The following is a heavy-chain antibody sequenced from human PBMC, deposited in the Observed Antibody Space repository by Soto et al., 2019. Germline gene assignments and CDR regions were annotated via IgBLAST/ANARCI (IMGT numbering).Heavy chain of an antibody. CDR3: ARVLYGSGYLFGFDY. CDR2: IYYSGST. Sequence: SETLSLTCTVSGGSISNYYWSWIRQPPGKGLEWIGYIYYSGSTNNNPSLKSRVTISVDTSKNQFSLNLSSVTAADTAVYYCARVLYGSGYLFGFDYWGQGTLVTVSS. CDR1: GGSISNYY. J-gene: IGHJ4*02. V-gene: IGHV4-59*01. D-gene: IGHD3-3*01.